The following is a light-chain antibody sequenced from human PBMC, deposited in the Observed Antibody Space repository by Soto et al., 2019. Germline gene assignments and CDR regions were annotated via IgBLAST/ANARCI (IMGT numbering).Light chain of an antibody. CDR2: EVS. J-gene: IGLJ1*01. CDR3: CSYAGSCTHV. Sequence: QSALTQPASVSGSPGQSITISCTGTSSDVGSYNLVSWYQQHPGKAPKLMIYEVSKRPSGVSNRFSGSKSGNTASLTISGLQAEDEADYYCCSYAGSCTHVSGTGTKVTVL. CDR1: SSDVGSYNL. V-gene: IGLV2-23*02.